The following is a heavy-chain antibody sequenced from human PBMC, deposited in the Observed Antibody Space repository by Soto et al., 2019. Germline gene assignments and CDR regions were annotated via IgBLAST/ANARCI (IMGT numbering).Heavy chain of an antibody. D-gene: IGHD5-12*01. CDR2: ISSNGVST. V-gene: IGHV3-64*04. Sequence: ESGGGLVQPGGSLRLSCAVSGFTFSSYGMVWVRQAPGKGLEYVSAISSNGVSTNYADSVKGRFTISRDNSKNSLYLQMNSLRAEDTALYYCAKVIVVATAHDAFDIWGQGTMVTVSS. CDR3: AKVIVVATAHDAFDI. CDR1: GFTFSSYG. J-gene: IGHJ3*02.